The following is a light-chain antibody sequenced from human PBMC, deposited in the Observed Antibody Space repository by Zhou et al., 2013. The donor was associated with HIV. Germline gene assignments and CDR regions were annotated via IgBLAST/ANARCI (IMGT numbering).Light chain of an antibody. Sequence: DIQMTQSPSTLSASVGDRVTITCRASQSISSWLAWYQQKPGKAPKLLIYKASSLESGVPSRFSGSGSGTEFTLTISSLQSDDSATYYCQQCSSYPWTFGQGTKVEIK. CDR2: KAS. J-gene: IGKJ1*01. CDR3: QQCSSYPWT. V-gene: IGKV1-5*03. CDR1: QSISSW.